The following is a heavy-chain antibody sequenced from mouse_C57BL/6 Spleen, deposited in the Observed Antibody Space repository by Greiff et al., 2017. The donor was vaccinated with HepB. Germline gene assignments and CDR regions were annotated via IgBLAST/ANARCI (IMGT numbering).Heavy chain of an antibody. V-gene: IGHV1-61*01. Sequence: QVQLKQPGAELVRPGSSVKLSCKASGYTFTSYWMDWVKQRPGQGLEWIGNIYPSDSETHYNQKFKDKATLTVDKSSSTAYMQLSSLTSEDSAVYYCATDSSGYVFAYWGQGTLVTVSA. CDR3: ATDSSGYVFAY. D-gene: IGHD3-2*02. J-gene: IGHJ3*01. CDR2: IYPSDSET. CDR1: GYTFTSYW.